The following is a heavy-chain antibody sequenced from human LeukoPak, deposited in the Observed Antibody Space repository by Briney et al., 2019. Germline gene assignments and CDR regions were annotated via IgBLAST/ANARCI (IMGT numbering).Heavy chain of an antibody. CDR2: IYYSGST. CDR1: GGSLSSDSYY. Sequence: SETLSLTCTVSGGSLSSDSYYWAWLRQPPGRGLEWIASIYYSGSTYYNPSLKSRVTISVDTSRNQFSLKLSSVTAADTAVYYCASLAVAGLSEGYWGQGTLVIVSS. CDR3: ASLAVAGLSEGY. J-gene: IGHJ4*02. D-gene: IGHD6-19*01. V-gene: IGHV4-39*01.